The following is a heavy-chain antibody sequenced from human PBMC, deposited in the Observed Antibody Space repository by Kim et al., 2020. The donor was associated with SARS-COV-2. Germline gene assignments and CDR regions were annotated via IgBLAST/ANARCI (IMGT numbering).Heavy chain of an antibody. CDR2: IIPILGIA. CDR1: GGTFSSYA. Sequence: SVKVSCKASGGTFSSYAISWVRQAPGQGLEWMGRIIPILGIANYAQKFQGRVTITADKSTSTAYMELSSLRSEDTAVYYCARGSRRGSGSYPWFDPWGQ. J-gene: IGHJ5*02. D-gene: IGHD3-10*01. V-gene: IGHV1-69*04. CDR3: ARGSRRGSGSYPWFDP.